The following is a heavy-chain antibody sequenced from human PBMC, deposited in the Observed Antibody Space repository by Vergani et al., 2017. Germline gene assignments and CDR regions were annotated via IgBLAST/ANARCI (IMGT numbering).Heavy chain of an antibody. D-gene: IGHD5-18*01. J-gene: IGHJ4*02. CDR2: ISSSSSYI. CDR1: GFTFSSYS. CDR3: ARDPSAMANFDY. V-gene: IGHV3-21*01. Sequence: EVQLVESGGGPVKPGGSLRLSCAASGFTFSSYSMNWVRQAPGKGLEWVSSISSSSSYIYYADSVKGRFTISRDNAKNSLYLQMNSLRAEDTAVYYCARDPSAMANFDYWGQGTLVTVSS.